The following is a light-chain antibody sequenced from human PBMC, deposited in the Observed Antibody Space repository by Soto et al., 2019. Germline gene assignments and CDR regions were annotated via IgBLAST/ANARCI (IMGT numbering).Light chain of an antibody. CDR1: HDISEY. CDR2: GAS. J-gene: IGKJ2*01. Sequence: DIQMTQSPSSLSASVGDRVTITCQASHDISEYLNWYQQKPGKAPKLLIYGASNLEMGVPSRFSGSGSGTDFTFTISSLQPEDIGTYYCQQYANLYTFSQGTKLEI. V-gene: IGKV1-33*01. CDR3: QQYANLYT.